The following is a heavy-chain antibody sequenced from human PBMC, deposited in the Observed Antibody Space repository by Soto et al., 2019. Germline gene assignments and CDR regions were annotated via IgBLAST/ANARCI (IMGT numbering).Heavy chain of an antibody. V-gene: IGHV4-59*01. Sequence: SETLSLTCTVSGGSISSYYWSWIRQPPGKGLEWIGYIYYSGSTNYNPSLKSRVTISVDTSKNQFSLKLSSVTAADTAVYYCARDEYNYGLDYWGQGTLVTVSS. J-gene: IGHJ4*02. D-gene: IGHD5-18*01. CDR2: IYYSGST. CDR1: GGSISSYY. CDR3: ARDEYNYGLDY.